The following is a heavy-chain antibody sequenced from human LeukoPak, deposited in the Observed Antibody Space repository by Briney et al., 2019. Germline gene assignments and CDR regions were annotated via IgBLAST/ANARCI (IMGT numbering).Heavy chain of an antibody. V-gene: IGHV1-2*02. D-gene: IGHD3-22*01. CDR1: GYPFTAYY. CDR3: ARVHYDSSGYVDY. CDR2: INPDSGGT. J-gene: IGHJ4*02. Sequence: ASVMVSCKPSGYPFTAYYMHWVRQAPGQGLEWMGWINPDSGGTNYAQKFQGRVTMTRDTSISTAYMELTRLRSDDTAVYYCARVHYDSSGYVDYWGQGNLVPVSS.